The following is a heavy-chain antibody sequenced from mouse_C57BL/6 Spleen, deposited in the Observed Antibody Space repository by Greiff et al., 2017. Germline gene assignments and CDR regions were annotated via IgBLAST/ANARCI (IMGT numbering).Heavy chain of an antibody. Sequence: QVHVKQSGAELVRPGASVTLSCKASGYTFTDYEMHWVKQTPVHGLEWIGAIDPETGGTAYNQKFKGKAILTADTSSSTAYMELRSLTSEDSAVYYCTRTDYGSSPCAYWGQGTLVTVSA. CDR1: GYTFTDYE. D-gene: IGHD1-1*01. V-gene: IGHV1-15*01. CDR3: TRTDYGSSPCAY. CDR2: IDPETGGT. J-gene: IGHJ3*01.